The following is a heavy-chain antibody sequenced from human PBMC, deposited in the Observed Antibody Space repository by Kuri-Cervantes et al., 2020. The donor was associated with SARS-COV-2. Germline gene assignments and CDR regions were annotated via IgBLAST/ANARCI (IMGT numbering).Heavy chain of an antibody. V-gene: IGHV1-46*01. Sequence: ASVKVSCKASGYTFTSQYLHWVRQAPGQGLEWMGIINPSGGSTSYAQKFQGRVTMTGDTSTSTVYMELSSLRSEDTAVYYCAGVRYQLLYLGWFDPWGQGTLVTVSS. CDR2: INPSGGST. CDR3: AGVRYQLLYLGWFDP. J-gene: IGHJ5*02. D-gene: IGHD2-2*02. CDR1: GYTFTSQY.